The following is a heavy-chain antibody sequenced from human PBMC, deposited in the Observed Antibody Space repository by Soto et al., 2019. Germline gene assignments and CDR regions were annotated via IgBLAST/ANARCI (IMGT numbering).Heavy chain of an antibody. CDR3: ARGRSSSVDFDS. CDR1: GFTFSDYY. V-gene: IGHV3-11*01. J-gene: IGHJ4*02. Sequence: QVQLVESGGGLVTPGGSLRLSCAASGFTFSDYYMSWIRQAPGKGLEWVSYIILSGYTIYYADSVKGRFTISRDNAKNSLYLRMNSLRAEDTAVYYCARGRSSSVDFDSWGQGTLVTVSS. CDR2: IILSGYTI. D-gene: IGHD2-2*01.